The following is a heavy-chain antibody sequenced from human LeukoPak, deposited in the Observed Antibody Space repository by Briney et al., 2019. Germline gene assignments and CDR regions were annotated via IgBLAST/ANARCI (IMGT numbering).Heavy chain of an antibody. V-gene: IGHV3-23*01. D-gene: IGHD2-2*01. CDR3: ARAIPPGYQLLSNPFDY. J-gene: IGHJ4*02. CDR1: GFTFSSYA. CDR2: ISGSGGST. Sequence: GGSLRLSCAASGFTFSSYAMSWVRQAPGKGLEWVSAISGSGGSTYYVDSVKGRFTISRDNSKNTLYLQMNSLRAEDTAVYYCARAIPPGYQLLSNPFDYWGQGTLVTVSS.